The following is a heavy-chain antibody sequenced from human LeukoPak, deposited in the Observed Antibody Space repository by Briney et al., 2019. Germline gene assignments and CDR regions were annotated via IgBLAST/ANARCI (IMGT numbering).Heavy chain of an antibody. V-gene: IGHV3-21*01. D-gene: IGHD2-21*01. CDR3: ARDIPYYYYMDV. CDR1: GFSFISYS. CDR2: ISGSGGST. Sequence: GGSLRLSCAASGFSFISYSMNWVRQAPGKGLEWVSAISGSGGSTYYADSVKGRFTISRDNAKNSLYLQMNSLRAEDTAVYYCARDIPYYYYMDVWGKGTAVTISS. J-gene: IGHJ6*03.